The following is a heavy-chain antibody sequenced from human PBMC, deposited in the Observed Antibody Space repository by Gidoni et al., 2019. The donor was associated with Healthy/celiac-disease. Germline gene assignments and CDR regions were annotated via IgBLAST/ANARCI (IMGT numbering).Heavy chain of an antibody. Sequence: EVQLVESGGGLVQPGGSLRLSCAASGFTFMSYWMSWVRQAPGKGLEWVANIKQDGSEKYYVDSVKGRFTISRDNAKNSLYLQMNSLRAEDTAVYYWARDDGGYCTNGVCYAFYYYYGMDVWGQGTTVTVSS. CDR1: GFTFMSYW. CDR3: ARDDGGYCTNGVCYAFYYYYGMDV. D-gene: IGHD2-8*01. CDR2: IKQDGSEK. V-gene: IGHV3-7*01. J-gene: IGHJ6*02.